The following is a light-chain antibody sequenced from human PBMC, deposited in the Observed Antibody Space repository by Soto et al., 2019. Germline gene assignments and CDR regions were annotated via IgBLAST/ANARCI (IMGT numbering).Light chain of an antibody. CDR2: EVS. CDR1: SRDVGGSNY. V-gene: IGLV2-14*01. CDR3: SSYTSSNTLEV. Sequence: QSVLIQPASVSGSPGQSITISCTGTSRDVGGSNYVSWYQHHPHRAPKLLIYEVSYRPSGVSSRFSGSKSGNTASLTISGRHAEDDADYYGSSYTSSNTLEVFGVGTKLTVL. J-gene: IGLJ1*01.